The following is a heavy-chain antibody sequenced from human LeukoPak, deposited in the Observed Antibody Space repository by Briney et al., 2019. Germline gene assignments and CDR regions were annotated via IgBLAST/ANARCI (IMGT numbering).Heavy chain of an antibody. CDR1: GGSISSYH. CDR2: VYYSGST. D-gene: IGHD3-10*01. V-gene: IGHV4-59*01. Sequence: SETLSLTCTVSGGSISSYHWTWLRQPPGKALEWRGYVYYSGSTNYNPSLKSRVTISIDTSKNQFSLKLSSVTAADTAVYYCARGTTYYYGSGSSGLDPWGQGTLVTVSS. CDR3: ARGTTYYYGSGSSGLDP. J-gene: IGHJ5*02.